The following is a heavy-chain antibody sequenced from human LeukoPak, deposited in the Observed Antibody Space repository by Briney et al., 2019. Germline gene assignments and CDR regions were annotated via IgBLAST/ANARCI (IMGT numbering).Heavy chain of an antibody. CDR1: GFTFSSYW. V-gene: IGHV3-74*01. CDR3: ARPGRYMVRGVIIKYYYYYYMDV. CDR2: INGDGSST. D-gene: IGHD3-10*01. J-gene: IGHJ6*03. Sequence: GGSLRLSCAASGFTFSSYWMHWVRQAPGKGLVWVSRINGDGSSTSYADSVKGRFTISRDNAKNSLYLQMNSLRAEDTAVYYCARPGRYMVRGVIIKYYYYYYMDVWGKGTTVTTSS.